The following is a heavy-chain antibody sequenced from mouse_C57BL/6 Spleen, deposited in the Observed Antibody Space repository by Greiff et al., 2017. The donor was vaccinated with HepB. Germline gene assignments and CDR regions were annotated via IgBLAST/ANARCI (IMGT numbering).Heavy chain of an antibody. CDR2: ISSGSSTI. Sequence: DVQLQESGGGLVKPGGSLKLSCAASGFTFSDYGMHWVGQAPEKGLEWVAYISSGSSTIYYADTVKGRFTISRDNAKNTLFLQMTSLRSEDTAMYYCARNGYYQFYAMDYWGQGTSVTVSS. V-gene: IGHV5-17*01. CDR3: ARNGYYQFYAMDY. D-gene: IGHD2-3*01. J-gene: IGHJ4*01. CDR1: GFTFSDYG.